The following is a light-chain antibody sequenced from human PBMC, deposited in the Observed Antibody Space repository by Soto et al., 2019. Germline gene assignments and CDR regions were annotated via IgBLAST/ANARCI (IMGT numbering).Light chain of an antibody. Sequence: QLVLTQSPSASASLGASVKLTCTLSSGHSSYAIAWHQKQPGKGPRYLMDLNNDGSHSKGDGIPDRFSGSSSGAERYLIISSLQSEDEADYYCQTWGTGFQVFGGGTKPPS. CDR3: QTWGTGFQV. CDR1: SGHSSYA. J-gene: IGLJ2*01. V-gene: IGLV4-69*01. CDR2: LNNDGSH.